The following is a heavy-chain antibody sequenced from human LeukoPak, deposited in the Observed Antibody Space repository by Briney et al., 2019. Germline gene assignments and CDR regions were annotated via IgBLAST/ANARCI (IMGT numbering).Heavy chain of an antibody. Sequence: GSSVKVSCKASGGTFSSYAIGWVRQAPGQGLEWMGGIIPMFGTGNYAQKFQGRVTITTDESMSTAYMEMSSLRPEDTALYYCVRDRHCGGPTDVWGSGTTVTVSS. CDR3: VRDRHCGGPTDV. V-gene: IGHV1-69*05. D-gene: IGHD2-21*01. CDR1: GGTFSSYA. CDR2: IIPMFGTG. J-gene: IGHJ6*04.